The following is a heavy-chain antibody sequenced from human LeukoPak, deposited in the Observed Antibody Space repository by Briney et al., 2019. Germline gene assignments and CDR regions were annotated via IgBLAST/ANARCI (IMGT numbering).Heavy chain of an antibody. V-gene: IGHV3-23*01. Sequence: PGGSLRLSCAASGFTFSSYAMSWVRQAPGKGLEWVSAISGSGGSTYYADSVKGRFAISRDNSKNTLYLQMNSLRAEDTAVYYCAKAFVRYDILTGYYTHFDYWGQGTLVTVSS. CDR2: ISGSGGST. D-gene: IGHD3-9*01. CDR1: GFTFSSYA. CDR3: AKAFVRYDILTGYYTHFDY. J-gene: IGHJ4*02.